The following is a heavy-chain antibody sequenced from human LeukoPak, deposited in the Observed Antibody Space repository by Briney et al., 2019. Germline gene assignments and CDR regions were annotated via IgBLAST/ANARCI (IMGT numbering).Heavy chain of an antibody. V-gene: IGHV3-48*02. CDR3: ARARASGRSGFDY. J-gene: IGHJ4*02. Sequence: GSLRLSCEGSAFIFSGHWMNWVRQTPGKGLEWVSYISSSSSTIYYADSVKGRFTISRDNAKNSLYLQMNSLRDEDTAVYYCARARASGRSGFDYWGQGTLVTVSS. CDR1: AFIFSGHW. CDR2: ISSSSSTI. D-gene: IGHD2-15*01.